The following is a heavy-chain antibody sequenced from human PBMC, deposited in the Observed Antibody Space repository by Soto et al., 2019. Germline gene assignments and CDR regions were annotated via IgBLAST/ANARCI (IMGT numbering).Heavy chain of an antibody. J-gene: IGHJ6*02. V-gene: IGHV5-51*01. CDR3: ARRDSSSYFYGMDV. CDR1: GYTFTNHW. CDR2: IFPGDSDT. Sequence: GESLKISCMGSGYTFTNHWIDWVRQIPGKGLEWMGIIFPGDSDTRYSPSFEGQVTISADKSISTAYLHFSSLKASDSAIYYCARRDSSSYFYGMDVWGQGTTVTVSS. D-gene: IGHD3-22*01.